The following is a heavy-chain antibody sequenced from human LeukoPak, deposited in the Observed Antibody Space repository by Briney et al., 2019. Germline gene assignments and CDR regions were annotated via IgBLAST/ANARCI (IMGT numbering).Heavy chain of an antibody. V-gene: IGHV3-30*02. CDR1: GFTFSNYG. CDR2: TRYDATIK. CDR3: TRDTSFTNY. Sequence: GGSLRLSCAASGFTFSNYGMHWVRQAPGKGLEWVAFTRYDATIKYYADSVKGRFTMSRDNSKNTLSLQMDSLRVEDTAVYYCTRDTSFTNYWGQGILVTVSS. J-gene: IGHJ4*02.